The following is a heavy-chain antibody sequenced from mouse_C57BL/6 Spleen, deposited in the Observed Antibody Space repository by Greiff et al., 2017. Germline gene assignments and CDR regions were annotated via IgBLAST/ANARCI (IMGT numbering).Heavy chain of an antibody. J-gene: IGHJ2*01. CDR1: GFTFSSYG. CDR2: ISSGGSYT. V-gene: IGHV5-6*01. CDR3: ARHEEELDY. Sequence: VHVKQSGGDLVKPGGSLKLSCAASGFTFSSYGMSWVRQTPDKRLEWVATISSGGSYTYYPDSVKGRFTISRDNAKNTLYLQMSSLKSEDTAMYYCARHEEELDYWGQGTTLTVSS.